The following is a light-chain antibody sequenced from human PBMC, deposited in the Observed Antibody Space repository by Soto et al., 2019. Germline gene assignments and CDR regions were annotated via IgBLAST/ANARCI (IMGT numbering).Light chain of an antibody. CDR1: QSISSL. Sequence: DIPMTQSPSTLSASVGDRVTISCRASQSISSLLAWYQQKPGKAPKLLIYRASSLESGVPSRFSGSGSGTEFTLTISSLQPDDFATYYCQQYNTYSRTFGPGTKVEIK. CDR3: QQYNTYSRT. J-gene: IGKJ1*01. CDR2: RAS. V-gene: IGKV1-5*03.